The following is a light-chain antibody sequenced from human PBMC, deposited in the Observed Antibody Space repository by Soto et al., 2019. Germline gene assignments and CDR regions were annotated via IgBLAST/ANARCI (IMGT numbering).Light chain of an antibody. CDR1: SSDIGGYNY. CDR3: SSFTSTSTVL. CDR2: KVS. V-gene: IGLV2-14*01. Sequence: QSALTQPASVSGSLGQSITISCTGTSSDIGGYNYVSWYQQHPGKAPKIMIFKVSKRPSGVSNRFSGSKSGNMASLTISGLQAEDEGDYYCSSFTSTSTVLLGGGTKLTVL. J-gene: IGLJ2*01.